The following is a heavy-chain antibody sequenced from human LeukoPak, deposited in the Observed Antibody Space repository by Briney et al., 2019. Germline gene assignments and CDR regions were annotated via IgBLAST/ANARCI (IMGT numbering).Heavy chain of an antibody. CDR2: IANDGRDK. D-gene: IGHD6-25*01. CDR1: GFTFSSYP. CDR3: ARDHHIAAAIYYFDY. J-gene: IGHJ4*02. Sequence: GGSVSLFCAASGFTFSSYPMHWVRQAPGKGLEWVAVIANDGRDKHYADSAKGRFTISRDNSKNALYLQMNSLRTEDTAVYYCARDHHIAAAIYYFDYWGQGTLVTVSS. V-gene: IGHV3-30*04.